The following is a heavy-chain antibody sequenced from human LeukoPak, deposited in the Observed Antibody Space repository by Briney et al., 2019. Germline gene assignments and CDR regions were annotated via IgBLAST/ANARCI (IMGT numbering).Heavy chain of an antibody. Sequence: SETLSLTCAVYGGSFSGYYWSWIRQPPGKGLEWIGVINHSGSTNYNPSLKSRVTISVDTSKNQFSLKLSSVTAADTAVYYCARVPMVRGVIFDYWGQGTLVTVSS. J-gene: IGHJ4*02. CDR3: ARVPMVRGVIFDY. CDR1: GGSFSGYY. CDR2: INHSGST. D-gene: IGHD3-10*01. V-gene: IGHV4-34*01.